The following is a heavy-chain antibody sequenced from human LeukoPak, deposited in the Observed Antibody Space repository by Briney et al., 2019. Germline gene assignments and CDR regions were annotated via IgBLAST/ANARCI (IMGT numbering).Heavy chain of an antibody. Sequence: GGSPRLSCAASTFTFSSYSMNWVRQAPGKGLEWVSSITRSSNYIYYADSVKGRFTISRDNAKNSLYLQMNSLTAEDTAVYYCARGPYGTAMQFDYWGQGTLVTVSS. CDR3: ARGPYGTAMQFDY. CDR1: TFTFSSYS. D-gene: IGHD5-18*01. CDR2: ITRSSNYI. V-gene: IGHV3-21*01. J-gene: IGHJ4*02.